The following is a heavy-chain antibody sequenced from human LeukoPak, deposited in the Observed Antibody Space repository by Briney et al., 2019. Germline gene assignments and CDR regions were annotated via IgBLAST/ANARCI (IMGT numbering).Heavy chain of an antibody. V-gene: IGHV3-7*04. CDR1: GFTFRSNW. CDR2: IKQDGSEK. Sequence: PGGSLRLSYAASGFTFRSNWMNWVRQAPGKGLEWVANIKQDGSEKYYVDSVKGRFTISRDNAKNSLYLQMNSLRAEDTAVYYWARDPDYYPGVSFDMWGQGTMVTVSS. D-gene: IGHD3-22*01. J-gene: IGHJ3*02. CDR3: ARDPDYYPGVSFDM.